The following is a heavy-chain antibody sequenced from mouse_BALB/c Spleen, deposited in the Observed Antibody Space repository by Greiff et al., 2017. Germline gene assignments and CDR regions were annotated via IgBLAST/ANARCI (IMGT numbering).Heavy chain of an antibody. CDR1: GYTFTSYY. D-gene: IGHD1-1*01. CDR2: IYPGNVNT. V-gene: IGHV1S56*01. Sequence: QVQLKQSGPELVKPGASVRISCKASGYTFTSYYIHWVKQRPGQGLEWIGWIYPGNVNTKYNEKFKGKATLTADKSSSTAYMQLSSLTSEDSAVYFCARYHYYGSSYIYYAMDYWGQGTSVTVSS. CDR3: ARYHYYGSSYIYYAMDY. J-gene: IGHJ4*01.